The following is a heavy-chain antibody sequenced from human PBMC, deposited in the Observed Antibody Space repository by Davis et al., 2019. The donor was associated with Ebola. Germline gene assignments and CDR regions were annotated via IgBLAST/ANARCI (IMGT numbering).Heavy chain of an antibody. CDR3: ARDRSLRYDSSGYYDY. V-gene: IGHV1-69*10. Sequence: SVQVSCNASGCPFSSYAISWVRQAPGQGLEWMGWIIPILGIANYAQKFQGRVTITADKSTSTAYMELSSLRSEDTAVYYCARDRSLRYDSSGYYDYWGQGTLVTVSS. J-gene: IGHJ4*02. D-gene: IGHD3-22*01. CDR1: GCPFSSYA. CDR2: IIPILGIA.